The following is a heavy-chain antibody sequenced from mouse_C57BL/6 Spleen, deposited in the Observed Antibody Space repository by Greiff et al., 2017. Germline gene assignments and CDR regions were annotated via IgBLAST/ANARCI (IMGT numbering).Heavy chain of an antibody. CDR1: GYTFTDYY. CDR2: INPNNGGT. V-gene: IGHV1-26*01. Sequence: EVQLQQSGPELVKPGASVKISCKASGYTFTDYYMNWVKQSHGKSLEWIGDINPNNGGTSYNQKFKGKATLTVDKSSSTAYMELRSLTSEDSAVYYCVYSNYGFAYWGQGTLVTVSA. D-gene: IGHD2-5*01. CDR3: VYSNYGFAY. J-gene: IGHJ3*01.